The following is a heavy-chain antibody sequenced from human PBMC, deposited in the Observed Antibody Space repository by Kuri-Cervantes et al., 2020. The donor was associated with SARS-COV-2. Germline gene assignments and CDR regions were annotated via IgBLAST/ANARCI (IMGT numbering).Heavy chain of an antibody. CDR2: ISSSSSTI. CDR3: AKAVDPGDSGTPQDFDY. CDR1: GFIFSSHS. V-gene: IGHV3-48*01. D-gene: IGHD3-10*01. J-gene: IGHJ4*02. Sequence: GESLKISCAASGFIFSSHSMNWVRQAPGKGLGWVSYISSSSSTIYYADSVKGRFTISRDNAKNSLYLQMNSLRAEDTAVYYCAKAVDPGDSGTPQDFDYWGQGTLVTVSS.